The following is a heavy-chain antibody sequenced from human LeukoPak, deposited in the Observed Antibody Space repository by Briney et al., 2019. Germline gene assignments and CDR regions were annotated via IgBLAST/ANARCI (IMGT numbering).Heavy chain of an antibody. CDR1: GYTFTGYY. CDR3: AKHPYDSSGYYITYFDY. J-gene: IGHJ4*02. V-gene: IGHV1-2*02. Sequence: ASVKVSCKASGYTFTGYYMHWVRQAPGQGLEWMGWINPNSGGTNYAQKFQGRVTMTRDTSISTAYMELSRLRSDDTAVYYCAKHPYDSSGYYITYFDYWGQGTLVTVSS. D-gene: IGHD3-22*01. CDR2: INPNSGGT.